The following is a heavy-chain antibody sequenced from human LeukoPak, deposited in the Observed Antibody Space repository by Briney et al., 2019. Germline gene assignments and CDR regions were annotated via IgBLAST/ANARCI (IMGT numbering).Heavy chain of an antibody. J-gene: IGHJ4*02. CDR2: ISGSGGST. CDR3: AKDGFDLNLGMLPGDY. Sequence: PGGSLRLSCAASGFTFSSYAMSWVRQAPGKGLEWVSAISGSGGSTYYADSVKGRFTISRDNSKNTLYLQMNSLRAEDTAVYYCAKDGFDLNLGMLPGDYWGQGTLVTVSS. CDR1: GFTFSSYA. D-gene: IGHD7-27*01. V-gene: IGHV3-23*01.